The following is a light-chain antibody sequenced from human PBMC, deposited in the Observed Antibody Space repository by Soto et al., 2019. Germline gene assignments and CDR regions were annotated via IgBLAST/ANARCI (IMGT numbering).Light chain of an antibody. CDR3: QQYYKIPFT. V-gene: IGKV4-1*01. CDR1: QSVLYSSNNKNY. Sequence: DVEMTQSPDSLAVSLGERATINCKSSQSVLYSSNNKNYLAWYQQKPGQPPKLLIYWASTRESGVPDRFSGSGSGTDFTLTISSLQAEDVAVYYCQQYYKIPFTFGPGTKVDIK. J-gene: IGKJ3*01. CDR2: WAS.